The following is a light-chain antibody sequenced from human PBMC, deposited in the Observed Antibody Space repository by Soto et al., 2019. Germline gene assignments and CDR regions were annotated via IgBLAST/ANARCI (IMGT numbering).Light chain of an antibody. CDR3: LQLNSYPLT. V-gene: IGKV1-9*01. J-gene: IGKJ4*01. CDR2: AAS. CDR1: QGISSY. Sequence: DIQLTQSPSFLSESVGDRVTITCRASQGISSYLAWFQQKPGKAPKLLIYAASTLQSGVPSTFSGSGSGTEFTLTISSLQPEDFATYYCLQLNSYPLTFGGGTKVEIK.